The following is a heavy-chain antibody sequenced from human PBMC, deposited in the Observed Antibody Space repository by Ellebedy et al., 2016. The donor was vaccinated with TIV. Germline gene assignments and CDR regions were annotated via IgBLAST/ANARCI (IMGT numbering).Heavy chain of an antibody. CDR1: GFTFSSYA. V-gene: IGHV3-64*01. CDR3: ARAADSNYDY. J-gene: IGHJ4*02. CDR2: ISSNGGST. D-gene: IGHD4-11*01. Sequence: GESLKISXAASGFTFSSYAMHWVRQAPGKGLEYVSAISSNGGSTYYANSVKGRFTISRDNSKNTLYLQMGSLRAEDMAVYYCARAADSNYDYWGQGTLVTVSS.